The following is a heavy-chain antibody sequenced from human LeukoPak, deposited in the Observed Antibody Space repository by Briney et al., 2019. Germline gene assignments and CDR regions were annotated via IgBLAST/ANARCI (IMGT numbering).Heavy chain of an antibody. D-gene: IGHD6-13*01. V-gene: IGHV3-30*02. J-gene: IGHJ4*02. Sequence: GGSLRLSCAASGFTFSSYGMHWVRQAPGKGLEWVAFIRYDGSNKYYADSVKGRFTISRDNSKNTLYLQMNSLRAEDTAVYYCAKDVGIAAPSWGAYFDYWGQGTLVTVSS. CDR3: AKDVGIAAPSWGAYFDY. CDR2: IRYDGSNK. CDR1: GFTFSSYG.